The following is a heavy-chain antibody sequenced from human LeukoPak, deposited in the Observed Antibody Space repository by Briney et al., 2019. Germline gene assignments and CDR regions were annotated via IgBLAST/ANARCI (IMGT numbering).Heavy chain of an antibody. Sequence: GGSLRLSCAASGFTFSSYAMSGVRQAPGKGLEWVSSISGSGGSTYYADSVKGRFTISRDNSKNTLYLQMNSLRAEDTAVYYCAKGGYVSIAADYWGQGTLVTVSS. CDR3: AKGGYVSIAADY. D-gene: IGHD6-6*01. CDR2: ISGSGGST. CDR1: GFTFSSYA. V-gene: IGHV3-23*01. J-gene: IGHJ4*02.